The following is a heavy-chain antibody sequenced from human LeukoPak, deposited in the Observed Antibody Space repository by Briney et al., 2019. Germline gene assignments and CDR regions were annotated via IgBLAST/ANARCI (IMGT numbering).Heavy chain of an antibody. CDR1: GFTFSSYG. D-gene: IGHD6-19*01. CDR3: ARVGRNTSSGWYLDAFDI. V-gene: IGHV3-33*01. Sequence: GGSLRLSCAASGFTFSSYGMHWVRQAPGKGLEWVAVIWYDGSNKYYADSVKGRFTISRDNSKNTLYLQMNSLRAEYTAVYYCARVGRNTSSGWYLDAFDIWGQGTMVTVSS. J-gene: IGHJ3*02. CDR2: IWYDGSNK.